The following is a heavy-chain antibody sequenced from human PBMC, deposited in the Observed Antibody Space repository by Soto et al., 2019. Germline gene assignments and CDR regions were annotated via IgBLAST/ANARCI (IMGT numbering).Heavy chain of an antibody. V-gene: IGHV3-21*01. CDR1: GFTFSSYS. CDR2: ISSSSSYI. CDR3: ARDVWVGATIPLDY. D-gene: IGHD1-26*01. Sequence: PGGSLRLSCAASGFTFSSYSMNWVRQAPGKGLEWVSSISSSSSYIYYADSVKGRFTISRDNAKNSLYLQMNSLRAEDTAVYYCARDVWVGATIPLDYWGQGTLVTVSS. J-gene: IGHJ4*02.